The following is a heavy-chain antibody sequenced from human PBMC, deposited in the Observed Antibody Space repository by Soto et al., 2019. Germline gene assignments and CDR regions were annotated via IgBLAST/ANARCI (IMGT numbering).Heavy chain of an antibody. V-gene: IGHV1-69*06. CDR1: EDTFRNYA. CDR3: ASRDPGTSVDY. J-gene: IGHJ4*02. D-gene: IGHD1-7*01. CDR2: IIPIFGTA. Sequence: QVELVQSGAEVKKPGSSVKVSCQASEDTFRNYAISWVRQAPGQGLEWMGGIIPIFGTANYAQKFQGRVTITADTSANTVYLELSSLRSEDTAVYYCASRDPGTSVDYWGQGTLVTVSS.